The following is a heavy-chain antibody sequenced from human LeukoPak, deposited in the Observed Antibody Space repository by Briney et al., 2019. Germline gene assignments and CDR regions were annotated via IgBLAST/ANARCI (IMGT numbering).Heavy chain of an antibody. J-gene: IGHJ4*02. D-gene: IGHD3-10*01. CDR2: ISGSGDYR. CDR3: ARSGSGNYYEY. V-gene: IGHV3-23*01. CDR1: GFTFSNYA. Sequence: GGSLRLSCAASGFTFSNYAMSWVRQAPGKGLEWVSVISGSGDYRNYADSVKGRFTISRDNSKDTLYLQMLSLRADDTAVYYCARSGSGNYYEYWGQGTLVTVSS.